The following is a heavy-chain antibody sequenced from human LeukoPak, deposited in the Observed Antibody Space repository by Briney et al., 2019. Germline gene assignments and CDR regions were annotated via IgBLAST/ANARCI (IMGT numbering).Heavy chain of an antibody. Sequence: GGSLRLSCAASGFTFSSYWMHWVRQAPWKGLVWVSRINSDGSSTSYADSVKGRFTISRDNAKNTLYLQMNSLRAEDTAVYYCARVSGWYEGLDYWGQGTLVTVSS. J-gene: IGHJ4*02. CDR1: GFTFSSYW. V-gene: IGHV3-74*01. CDR2: INSDGSST. CDR3: ARVSGWYEGLDY. D-gene: IGHD6-19*01.